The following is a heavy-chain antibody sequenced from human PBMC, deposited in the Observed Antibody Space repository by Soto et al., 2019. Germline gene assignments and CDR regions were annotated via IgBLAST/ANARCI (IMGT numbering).Heavy chain of an antibody. J-gene: IGHJ4*02. CDR3: ARYFDRGDYYFDY. V-gene: IGHV1-3*01. CDR1: GYTFSHYI. D-gene: IGHD3-22*01. CDR2: ISADSGDT. Sequence: QVQLVQSGAEVRKPGASVKVSCKASGYTFSHYIMHWVRQAPGQRLEWMGWISADSGDTKYSQSFHGRITITRDTSASTVYMELSSLRSEDTAVYYCARYFDRGDYYFDYWGQGTLVTVSS.